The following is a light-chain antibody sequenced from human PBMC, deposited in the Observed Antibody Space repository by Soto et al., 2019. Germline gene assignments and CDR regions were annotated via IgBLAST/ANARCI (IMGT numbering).Light chain of an antibody. CDR2: DAS. V-gene: IGKV3-15*01. CDR3: QQSNNWTQT. J-gene: IGKJ1*01. CDR1: QSLRSS. Sequence: TMMTQSPDIRSVSLGERATLSWRASQSLRSSLAWYQQKPGQAPRLLIYDASTRATGIPARFSGSVSGTDCTITISGLKSEDGTVYYCQQSNNWTQTFGQGTKVDI.